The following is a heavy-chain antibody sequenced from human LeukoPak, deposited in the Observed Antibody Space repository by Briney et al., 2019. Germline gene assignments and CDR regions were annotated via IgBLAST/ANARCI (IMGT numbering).Heavy chain of an antibody. J-gene: IGHJ4*02. V-gene: IGHV3-21*01. CDR1: GFTFSSYS. CDR3: ARDLYSYPPQFDY. CDR2: ISSSSSYI. Sequence: GGSLRLSCAASGFTFSSYSMNWVRQAPGKGLEWVSSISSSSSYIYYADSVKGRFTISRDNAKNSLYLQMNSLRAEDTAVYYCARDLYSYPPQFDYWGQGTLVTVSS. D-gene: IGHD5-18*01.